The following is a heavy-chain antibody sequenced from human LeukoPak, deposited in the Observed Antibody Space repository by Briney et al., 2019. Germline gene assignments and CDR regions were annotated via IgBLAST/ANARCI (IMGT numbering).Heavy chain of an antibody. CDR2: ISWNSGSI. CDR3: AKESWDDCSGGSCYNWFDP. J-gene: IGHJ5*02. V-gene: IGHV3-9*01. CDR1: GITLSNYG. Sequence: GGSLRLSCAVSGITLSNYGMSWVRQAPGKGLEWVSGISWNSGSIGYADSVKGRFTISRDNAKNSLYLQMNSLRAEDTALYYCAKESWDDCSGGSCYNWFDPWGQGTLVTVSS. D-gene: IGHD2-15*01.